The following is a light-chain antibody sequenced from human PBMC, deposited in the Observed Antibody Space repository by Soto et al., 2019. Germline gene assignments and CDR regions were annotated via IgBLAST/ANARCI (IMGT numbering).Light chain of an antibody. CDR2: GVT. Sequence: QSALTQPASVSGAPGQSITMSCTGTSSDVGGYNYVSWYQQHPGKAPKLMIYGVTNRPSGVSNRFSGSKSGNTASLTISGLQAEDEADYYCISYTSSTTSVFGTGTKVTVL. CDR1: SSDVGGYNY. V-gene: IGLV2-14*01. CDR3: ISYTSSTTSV. J-gene: IGLJ1*01.